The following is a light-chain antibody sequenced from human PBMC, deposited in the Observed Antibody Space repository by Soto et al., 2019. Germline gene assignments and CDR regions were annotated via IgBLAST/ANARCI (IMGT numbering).Light chain of an antibody. CDR2: GVS. Sequence: EIVLTQSPGTLSLSPGEXATLSCRASQSVGSTFLAWYQQKPGQAPRLLVYGVSTRATGIPDRFSGSWSGTDFTLSISRLEPEDFAVYYCGQFVSSPPRTFGQGTKVDIK. CDR1: QSVGSTF. CDR3: GQFVSSPPRT. V-gene: IGKV3-20*01. J-gene: IGKJ1*01.